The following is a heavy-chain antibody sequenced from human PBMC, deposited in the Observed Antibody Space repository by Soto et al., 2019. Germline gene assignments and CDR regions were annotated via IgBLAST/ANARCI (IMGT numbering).Heavy chain of an antibody. J-gene: IGHJ4*02. D-gene: IGHD5-18*01. V-gene: IGHV3-21*01. CDR3: ARDQPGYSYGYGLGY. CDR1: GFTFSSYS. CDR2: ISSSSSYI. Sequence: EVQLVESGGGLVKPGGSLRLSCAASGFTFSSYSMNWVRQAPGKGLEWFSSISSSSSYIYYADSVKGRFTISRDNAKTSLYLQMNSLRAEVTAVYYCARDQPGYSYGYGLGYWGQGTLVTVSS.